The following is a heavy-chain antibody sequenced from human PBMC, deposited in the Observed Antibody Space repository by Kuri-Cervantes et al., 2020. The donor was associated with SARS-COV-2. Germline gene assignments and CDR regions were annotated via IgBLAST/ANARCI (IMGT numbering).Heavy chain of an antibody. J-gene: IGHJ3*02. V-gene: IGHV1-2*02. CDR2: INPNSGGT. CDR1: GGTFSSYA. Sequence: ASVKVSCKASGGTFSSYAISWVRQAPGQGLEWMGWINPNSGGTNYAQKFQGRVTTTRDTSISTAYMELSRLRSDDTAVYYCARTGVRSPFDIWGQGTMVTVSS. CDR3: ARTGVRSPFDI. D-gene: IGHD7-27*01.